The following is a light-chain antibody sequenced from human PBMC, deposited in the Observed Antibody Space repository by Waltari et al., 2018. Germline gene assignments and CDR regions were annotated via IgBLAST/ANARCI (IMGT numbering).Light chain of an antibody. CDR3: SSYAGSNNFGV. CDR2: EVS. V-gene: IGLV2-8*01. J-gene: IGLJ2*01. Sequence: QSALTQPPSASGSPGQSVTISCTGTSSDVGGDHYVSWYQQHPGKAPKLMIYEVSKRPSGVPDRFSGSKSGNTASLTVSGLQAEDEADYYCSSYAGSNNFGVFGGGTKLTVL. CDR1: SSDVGGDHY.